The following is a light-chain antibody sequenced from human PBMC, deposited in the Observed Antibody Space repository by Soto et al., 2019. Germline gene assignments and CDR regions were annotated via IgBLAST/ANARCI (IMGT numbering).Light chain of an antibody. Sequence: DIQMTQFPSTLSASVGDRVTITCRAPQSTGTWLAWYQQRPGRAPKLLIYDATTLESGVPSRFSGRASGKDFTLTTSSLQPDDFGTYYCQQFDSYSGAFGPGTKVDIK. V-gene: IGKV1-5*01. CDR3: QQFDSYSGA. J-gene: IGKJ1*01. CDR1: QSTGTW. CDR2: DAT.